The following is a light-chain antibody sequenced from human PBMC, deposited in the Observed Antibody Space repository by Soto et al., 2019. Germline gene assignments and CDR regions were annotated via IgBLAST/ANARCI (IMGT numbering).Light chain of an antibody. J-gene: IGLJ2*01. CDR3: AAWDGSLNVVL. Sequence: QSVPTQPPSASGTPGQRVTISCSGSSSNIGSNTVNWYQQLPGSAPKLLMYSTNQRPSGVPDRFSGSKSGTSASLAISGLQSEDEADYYCAAWDGSLNVVLFGGGTKLTVL. CDR2: STN. V-gene: IGLV1-44*01. CDR1: SSNIGSNT.